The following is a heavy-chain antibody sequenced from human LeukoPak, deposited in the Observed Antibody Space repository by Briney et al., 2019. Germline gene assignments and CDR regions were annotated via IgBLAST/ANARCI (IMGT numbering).Heavy chain of an antibody. Sequence: GASVKVSCKASGGTFSSYAISWVRQAPGQGLEWMGGIIPIFGTANYAQKFQGRVTITTDESTSTAYMELSSLRSEDTAVYYCASKSTGYSSSWRLDGFDYWGQGTLVTVSS. D-gene: IGHD6-13*01. CDR2: IIPIFGTA. J-gene: IGHJ4*02. V-gene: IGHV1-69*05. CDR3: ASKSTGYSSSWRLDGFDY. CDR1: GGTFSSYA.